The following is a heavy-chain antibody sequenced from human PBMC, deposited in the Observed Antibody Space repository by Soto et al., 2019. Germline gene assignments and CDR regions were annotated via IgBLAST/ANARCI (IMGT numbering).Heavy chain of an antibody. Sequence: SETLSLTCTVSGGSISNYSISTYYWNWIRQPPWMGLEWIGYIYYIGTTNYNPSLNNRVTISLDTSKNQFSLKLSAVTAGDTVGYSCAASSGGMLPKWGQGTLVTVSS. D-gene: IGHD3-16*01. J-gene: IGHJ4*02. CDR1: GGSISNYSISTYY. V-gene: IGHV4-61*01. CDR3: AASSGGMLPK. CDR2: IYYIGTT.